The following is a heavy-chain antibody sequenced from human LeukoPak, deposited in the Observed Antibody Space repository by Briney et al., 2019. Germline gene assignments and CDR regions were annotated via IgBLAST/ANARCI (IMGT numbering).Heavy chain of an antibody. D-gene: IGHD5-24*01. J-gene: IGHJ4*02. CDR1: GFTFSSYS. CDR3: AKSRRWLQFCDS. V-gene: IGHV3-21*01. Sequence: GGSLRLSCAASGFTFSSYSMNWVRQAPGKGLEWVSSISSSSSYIYYADSVKGRFTISRDNSKNTLYLQMNSLRAEDTAVYYCAKSRRWLQFCDSWGQGTLLTVSS. CDR2: ISSSSSYI.